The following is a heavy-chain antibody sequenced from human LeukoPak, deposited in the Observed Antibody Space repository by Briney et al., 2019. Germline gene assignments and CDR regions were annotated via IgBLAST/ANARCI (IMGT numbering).Heavy chain of an antibody. CDR1: GFTVSSFY. J-gene: IGHJ4*02. CDR2: IYSGGNT. V-gene: IGHV3-53*01. CDR3: ARRLPSAGHFDS. D-gene: IGHD6-13*01. Sequence: GGSLRLSCAASGFTVSSFYMSWVRQAPGKGLEWVSVIYSGGNTYYADSVKGRFTISRDNSKNTTYLQMNSLRDDDTAVYYCARRLPSAGHFDSWGQGTLVTVSS.